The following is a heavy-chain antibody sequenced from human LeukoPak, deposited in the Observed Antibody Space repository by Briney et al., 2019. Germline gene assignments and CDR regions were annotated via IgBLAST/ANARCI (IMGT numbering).Heavy chain of an antibody. V-gene: IGHV4-59*01. Sequence: SETLSLTCTVSGGSISSYYWSWIRQPPGKGLEWIGYIYYSGSTNYNPSLKSRVTISVDTSKNQFSLKLSSVTAADTAVYYCARALPTMLLDYWGQGTLVTVSS. CDR1: GGSISSYY. CDR2: IYYSGST. CDR3: ARALPTMLLDY. J-gene: IGHJ4*02. D-gene: IGHD2-8*01.